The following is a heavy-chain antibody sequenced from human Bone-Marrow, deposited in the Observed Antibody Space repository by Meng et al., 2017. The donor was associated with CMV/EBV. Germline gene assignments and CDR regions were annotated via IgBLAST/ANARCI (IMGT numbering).Heavy chain of an antibody. CDR2: INSDGSST. V-gene: IGHV3-74*01. J-gene: IGHJ6*02. CDR1: GFTFSSYS. Sequence: GGSLRLSCAASGFTFSSYSMNWVRQAPGKGLEWVSRINSDGSSTSYADSVKGRFTISRDNAKNSLYLQMNSLRAEDTAVYYCARTLRNSNYGYYYGMDVWGQGTTVTVSS. CDR3: ARTLRNSNYGYYYGMDV. D-gene: IGHD4-11*01.